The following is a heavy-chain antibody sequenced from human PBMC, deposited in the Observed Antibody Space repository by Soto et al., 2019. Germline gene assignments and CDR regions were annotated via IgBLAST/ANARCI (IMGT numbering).Heavy chain of an antibody. J-gene: IGHJ4*02. CDR1: GFTFSSYW. D-gene: IGHD6-6*01. CDR2: INSDGSST. Sequence: GGSLTLSCAASGFTFSSYWIHWFCQAPGKGLVWVSRINSDGSSTNYADSVKGRFTISRDNAKNTLYLQMNSLRAEDTAVYYCASGFARNTAARANWGQGTLVTV. CDR3: ASGFARNTAARAN. V-gene: IGHV3-74*01.